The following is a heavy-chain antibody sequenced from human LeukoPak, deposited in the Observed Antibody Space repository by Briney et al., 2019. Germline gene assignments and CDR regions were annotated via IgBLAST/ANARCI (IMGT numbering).Heavy chain of an antibody. CDR3: AKDVMHFGLGRPYYMDV. D-gene: IGHD3-10*01. Sequence: PGGSLRLSCAASGFTFNTYGLHWVRQAPGKGLEWVAFIRYNGNDNYYTDSVKGRFTISRDNSKNTLYLQMNSLRGEDTAVYYCAKDVMHFGLGRPYYMDVWGRGTTVIISS. CDR2: IRYNGNDN. J-gene: IGHJ6*03. V-gene: IGHV3-30*02. CDR1: GFTFNTYG.